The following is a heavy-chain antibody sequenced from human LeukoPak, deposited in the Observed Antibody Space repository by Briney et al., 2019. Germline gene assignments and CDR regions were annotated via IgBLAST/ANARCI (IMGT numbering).Heavy chain of an antibody. CDR2: IIPIFGTA. CDR1: GGTFNSYA. Sequence: ASVKVSCKASGGTFNSYAFTWVRQAPRQGLEWMGGIIPIFGTANYAQKFQDRVTITADESTRTAYMELSSLRSEDTAVYYGARRPRGTLLGDDGVDLWGQGTTVTVSS. J-gene: IGHJ6*02. D-gene: IGHD3-16*01. V-gene: IGHV1-69*13. CDR3: ARRPRGTLLGDDGVDL.